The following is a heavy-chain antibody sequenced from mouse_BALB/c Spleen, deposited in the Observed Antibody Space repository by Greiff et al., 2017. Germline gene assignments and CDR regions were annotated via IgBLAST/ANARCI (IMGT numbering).Heavy chain of an antibody. V-gene: IGHV3-6*02. D-gene: IGHD4-1*01. CDR1: GYSITSGYY. CDR3: ARGTGTGLFFDY. CDR2: ISYDGSN. J-gene: IGHJ2*01. Sequence: EVKLQESGPGLVKPSQSLSLTCSVTGYSITSGYYWNWIRQFPGNKLEWMGYISYDGSNNYNPSLKNRISITRDTSKNQFFLKLNSVTTEDTATYYCARGTGTGLFFDYWGQGTTLTVSS.